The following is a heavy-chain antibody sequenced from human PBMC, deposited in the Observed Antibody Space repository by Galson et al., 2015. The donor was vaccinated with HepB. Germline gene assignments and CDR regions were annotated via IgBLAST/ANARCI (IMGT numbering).Heavy chain of an antibody. D-gene: IGHD6-19*01. V-gene: IGHV3-30-3*01. J-gene: IGHJ4*02. Sequence: SLRLSCAASAFTFSSYAMHWVRQAPGKGLEWVAVISYAGSNKKSADSVQGRFTISRDNSKNTLYLQMNSLRAEDTAVYYCARGGSTGWYISLPVDYWGQGTLVTVSS. CDR3: ARGGSTGWYISLPVDY. CDR1: AFTFSSYA. CDR2: ISYAGSNK.